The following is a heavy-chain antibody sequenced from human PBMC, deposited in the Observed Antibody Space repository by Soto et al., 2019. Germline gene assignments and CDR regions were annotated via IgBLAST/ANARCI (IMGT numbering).Heavy chain of an antibody. Sequence: SETLSLTCTVSGGSVSSYYWSWIRQPPGKGLEWIGYIYYSGSTNYNPSLKSRVTISVDTSKNQFSLKLSSVTAADTAVYYCARAILDYYGSSGYYWVSFDYWGQGTLVTVSS. J-gene: IGHJ4*02. D-gene: IGHD3-22*01. CDR1: GGSVSSYY. V-gene: IGHV4-59*02. CDR3: ARAILDYYGSSGYYWVSFDY. CDR2: IYYSGST.